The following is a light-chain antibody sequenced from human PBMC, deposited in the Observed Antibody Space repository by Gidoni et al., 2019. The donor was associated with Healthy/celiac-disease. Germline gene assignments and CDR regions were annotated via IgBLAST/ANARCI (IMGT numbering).Light chain of an antibody. J-gene: IGLJ1*01. CDR1: SSDVGGYNY. V-gene: IGLV2-14*01. CDR2: DVS. Sequence: QSALTQPVPVSGYPGQSITISCTGTSSDVGGYNYVSWYQQHPGKAPKLMIYDVSNRPSGVSNRFSGSKSGNTASLTISGLQAEDEADYYCSSYTSSSTEVFGTGTKVTVL. CDR3: SSYTSSSTEV.